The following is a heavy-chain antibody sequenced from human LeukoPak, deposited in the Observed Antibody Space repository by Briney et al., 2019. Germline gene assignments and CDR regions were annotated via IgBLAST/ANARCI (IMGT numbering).Heavy chain of an antibody. V-gene: IGHV3-23*01. CDR2: ISGSSSST. CDR3: ARDLSHSGWYQEGY. CDR1: GFTFSTYA. D-gene: IGHD6-19*01. J-gene: IGHJ4*02. Sequence: TGGSLRLSCAASGFTFSTYAVSWVRQAPGKGLEWVSTISGSSSSTYYADSVKGRFTISRDNSKNTLYLQVNSLRAEDTAVYYCARDLSHSGWYQEGYWGQGTLVTVSS.